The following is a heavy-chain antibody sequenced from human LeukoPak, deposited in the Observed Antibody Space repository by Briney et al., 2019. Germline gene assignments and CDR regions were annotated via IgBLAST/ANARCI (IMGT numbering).Heavy chain of an antibody. J-gene: IGHJ4*02. CDR2: INHSGST. CDR1: GFTFGRYW. Sequence: GSLRLSCAGSGFTFGRYWMSWVRQAPGKGLEWTGEINHSGSTNYNPSLKSRVTISVDTSKNQFSLKLSSVTAADTAVYYCARAYDSEIDWGQGTLVTVSS. D-gene: IGHD3-10*01. CDR3: ARAYDSEID. V-gene: IGHV4-34*01.